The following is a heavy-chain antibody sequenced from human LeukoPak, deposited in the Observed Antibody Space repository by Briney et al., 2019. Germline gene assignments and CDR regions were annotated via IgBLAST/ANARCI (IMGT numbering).Heavy chain of an antibody. CDR3: ATSGSYPYYFDY. CDR1: GGSFSGYY. CDR2: INHSGRT. V-gene: IGHV4-34*01. D-gene: IGHD1-26*01. J-gene: IGHJ4*02. Sequence: SETLSLTCAVYGGSFSGYYWSWIRQPPGKGLEWIGEINHSGRTNYNPSLKSRVTISVDTSKNQFSLKLSSVTAADPAVYYCATSGSYPYYFDYWGQGTLVTVSS.